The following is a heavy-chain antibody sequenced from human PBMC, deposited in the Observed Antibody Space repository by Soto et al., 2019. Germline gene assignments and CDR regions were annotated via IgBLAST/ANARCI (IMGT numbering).Heavy chain of an antibody. CDR1: GFTFSSYA. CDR2: ISGSGGST. Sequence: EVQLLESGGGLVQPGGSLRLSCAASGFTFSSYAMSWVRQAPGKGLEWVSAISGSGGSTFYADSVKGRFTISRANSKNTLYLQMNSLRAEDTAVYYCATIPHTSSWYLDAFDIWGQGTMVTVSS. V-gene: IGHV3-23*01. CDR3: ATIPHTSSWYLDAFDI. D-gene: IGHD6-13*01. J-gene: IGHJ3*02.